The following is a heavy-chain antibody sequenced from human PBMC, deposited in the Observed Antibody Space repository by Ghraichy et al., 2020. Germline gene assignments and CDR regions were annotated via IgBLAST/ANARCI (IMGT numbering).Heavy chain of an antibody. D-gene: IGHD6-19*01. CDR3: AKDGIAVAGTNWFDP. CDR2: ISGSGGST. CDR1: GFTFSSYA. V-gene: IGHV3-23*01. J-gene: IGHJ5*02. Sequence: GESLNISCAASGFTFSSYAMSWVRQAPGKGLEWVSAISGSGGSTYYADSVKGRFTISRDNSKNTLYLQMNSLRAEDTAVYYCAKDGIAVAGTNWFDPWGQGTLVTVSS.